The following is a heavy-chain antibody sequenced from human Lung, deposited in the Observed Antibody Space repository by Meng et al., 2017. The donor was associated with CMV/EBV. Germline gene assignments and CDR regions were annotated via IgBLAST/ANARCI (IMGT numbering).Heavy chain of an antibody. CDR3: ARGSPNNGWYQIDD. J-gene: IGHJ4*02. D-gene: IGHD6-19*01. CDR1: GGSISYYY. Sequence: SXTXSLXCTVSGGSISYYYWTWIRQPPGKGLEWIGYIYSDERTKYNPSLKGRVTISVDTSRNQFSLNLRSVTAADTAVYYCARGSPNNGWYQIDDWGQGTXVTVDS. CDR2: IYSDERT. V-gene: IGHV4-59*01.